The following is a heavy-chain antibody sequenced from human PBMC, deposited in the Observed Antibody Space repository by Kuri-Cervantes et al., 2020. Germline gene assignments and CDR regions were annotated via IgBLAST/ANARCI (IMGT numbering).Heavy chain of an antibody. D-gene: IGHD6-13*01. J-gene: IGHJ4*02. CDR3: ARDEAAAGNFDY. Sequence: GESLKISCAGSGFTFTSYGMHWVRQAPGKGPQWLAVISYDGSNKYYADSVKGRFTISRDNSKNTLYLQMNSLRAEDTAVYYCARDEAAAGNFDYWGQGTLVTVSS. CDR2: ISYDGSNK. V-gene: IGHV3-30*03. CDR1: GFTFTSYG.